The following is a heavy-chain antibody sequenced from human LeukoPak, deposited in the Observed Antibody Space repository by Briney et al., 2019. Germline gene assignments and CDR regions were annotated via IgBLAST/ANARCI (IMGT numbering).Heavy chain of an antibody. D-gene: IGHD1-26*01. Sequence: GASVKVSCKASGYTFTSYAMNWVRQAPGQGLEWMGWINPNSGGTNYAQKFQGRVTMTRDTSISTAYMELSRLRSDDTAVYYCARDLALGTAYFDYWGQGTLVTVSS. CDR1: GYTFTSYA. V-gene: IGHV1-2*02. J-gene: IGHJ4*02. CDR2: INPNSGGT. CDR3: ARDLALGTAYFDY.